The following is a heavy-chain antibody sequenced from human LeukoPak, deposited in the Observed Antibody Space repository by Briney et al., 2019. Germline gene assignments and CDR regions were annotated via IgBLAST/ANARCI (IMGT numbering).Heavy chain of an antibody. J-gene: IGHJ6*02. Sequence: PSQTLSLTCTVSGGSISSGSYYWSWIRQPAGKGLEWIGRIYTSGSTNYNPSLKSRVTISVDTSKNQFSLKLSSVTAADTAVYYCARGKRWLQRFLHGMDVWGQGTTVTVSS. CDR2: IYTSGST. D-gene: IGHD5-24*01. V-gene: IGHV4-61*02. CDR1: GGSISSGSYY. CDR3: ARGKRWLQRFLHGMDV.